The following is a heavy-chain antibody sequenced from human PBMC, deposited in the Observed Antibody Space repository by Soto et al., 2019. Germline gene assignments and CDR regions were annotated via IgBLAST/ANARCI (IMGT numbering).Heavy chain of an antibody. CDR3: AKDPHPFPGDYAGVDY. CDR2: ISGSGGST. D-gene: IGHD4-17*01. Sequence: PGGSLRLCCAASGYTFSSYAMSWVRQAPGKGLEWVSAISGSGGSTYYADSVKGRFTISRDNSKNTLYLQMNSLRAEDTAVYYCAKDPHPFPGDYAGVDYWGQGTLVTVSS. CDR1: GYTFSSYA. J-gene: IGHJ4*02. V-gene: IGHV3-23*01.